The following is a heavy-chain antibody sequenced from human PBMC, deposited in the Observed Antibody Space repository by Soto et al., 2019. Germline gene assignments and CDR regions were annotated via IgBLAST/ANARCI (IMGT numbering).Heavy chain of an antibody. D-gene: IGHD1-26*01. J-gene: IGHJ4*02. CDR2: LSPNGETT. V-gene: IGHV3-23*01. CDR1: GFTFSAYA. Sequence: EEQLLESGGGLVQPGGSLRLSCAASGFTFSAYAMTWVRQAPGGGLEWVSSLSPNGETTYYADSVTGRFTVSRDNSRDSLYLQMDSLRAEDTAIYFCAKSGGFSWRYHFIYWGQGTLVTVSS. CDR3: AKSGGFSWRYHFIY.